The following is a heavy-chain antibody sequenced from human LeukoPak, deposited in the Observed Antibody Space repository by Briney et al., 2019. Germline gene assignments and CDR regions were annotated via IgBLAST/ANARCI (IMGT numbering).Heavy chain of an antibody. Sequence: ASVKVSCKASGGTFSSYAISWVRQAPGQGLEWMGGIIPIFGTANYAQKFQGRVTITADESTSTAYMELSSLRSEDTAVYYCARRTTFGLYYYYYMDVWGKGTTVTVSS. CDR3: ARRTTFGLYYYYYMDV. D-gene: IGHD3-3*01. V-gene: IGHV1-69*01. CDR1: GGTFSSYA. CDR2: IIPIFGTA. J-gene: IGHJ6*03.